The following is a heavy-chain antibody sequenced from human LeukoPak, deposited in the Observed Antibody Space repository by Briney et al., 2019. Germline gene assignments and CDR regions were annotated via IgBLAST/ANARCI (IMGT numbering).Heavy chain of an antibody. CDR2: ISADSGNT. CDR3: ARDQAEERQNYYGMDV. Sequence: ASVKVSCKASGYTFISYGVSWVRQAPGQGLEWMGWISADSGNTKYAQNLQGRVTMTTDTSTSTAYMELRNLRSDDTAVYFCARDQAEERQNYYGMDVWGQGITVTVSS. CDR1: GYTFISYG. D-gene: IGHD1-1*01. V-gene: IGHV1-18*01. J-gene: IGHJ6*02.